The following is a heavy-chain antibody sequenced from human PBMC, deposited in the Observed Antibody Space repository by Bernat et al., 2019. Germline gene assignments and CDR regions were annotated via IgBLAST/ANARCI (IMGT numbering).Heavy chain of an antibody. V-gene: IGHV2-5*02. CDR3: AHANGYSYGFYYYYGMDV. D-gene: IGHD5-18*01. Sequence: QITLKESGPTLVKPTQTLTLTSTFSGFSLSTSGVGVGWIRQPPGKALEWLALIYWDDDKRYSPSLKSRLTITKDTSKNQVVLTMTNMDPVDTATYYCAHANGYSYGFYYYYGMDVWGQGTTVTVSS. CDR1: GFSLSTSGVG. J-gene: IGHJ6*02. CDR2: IYWDDDK.